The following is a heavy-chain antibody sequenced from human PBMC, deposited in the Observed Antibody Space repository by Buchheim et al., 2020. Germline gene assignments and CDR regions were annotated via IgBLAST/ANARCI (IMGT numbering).Heavy chain of an antibody. CDR3: AKAIVGATLVY. D-gene: IGHD1-26*01. V-gene: IGHV3-30*18. CDR2: ISYDGSNK. Sequence: QVQLVESGGGVVQPGRSLRLSCAASGFTFSSYGMHWARQAPGKGLEWVAVISYDGSNKYYADSVKGRFTISSDNSKNTLYLKMNSLRAEDTAVYYCAKAIVGATLVYWGQGTL. CDR1: GFTFSSYG. J-gene: IGHJ4*02.